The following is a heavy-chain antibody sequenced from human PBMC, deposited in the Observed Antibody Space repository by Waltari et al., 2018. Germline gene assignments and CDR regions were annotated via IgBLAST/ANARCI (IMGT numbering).Heavy chain of an antibody. D-gene: IGHD2-2*01. CDR3: AGDRAIGLFFDY. Sequence: QVQLQESGQGLVKPSGTLSLTCAVSGDPISGNYWWSWVRQSPEKGLEWIGQVHHSGKTHYNPSLQSRVTISVDKPKNQFSLNLNSVTGADTAVYYCAGDRAIGLFFDYWGRGTLVTVSS. V-gene: IGHV4-4*02. CDR1: GDPISGNYW. J-gene: IGHJ4*02. CDR2: VHHSGKT.